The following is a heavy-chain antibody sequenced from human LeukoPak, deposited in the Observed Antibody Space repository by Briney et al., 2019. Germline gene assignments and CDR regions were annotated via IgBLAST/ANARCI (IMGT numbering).Heavy chain of an antibody. CDR2: INPNSGGT. CDR1: GYTFTGYY. D-gene: IGHD4-17*01. J-gene: IGHJ5*02. CDR3: ARDRKNPSYGDRGNWFDP. Sequence: ASVTVSCKASGYTFTGYYMHWVRQPPGQGLEWMGLINPNSGGTNYAQKFQGRVTMTRDTSISTAYMELSRLRSDDTAVYYCARDRKNPSYGDRGNWFDPWGQGTLVTVSS. V-gene: IGHV1-2*02.